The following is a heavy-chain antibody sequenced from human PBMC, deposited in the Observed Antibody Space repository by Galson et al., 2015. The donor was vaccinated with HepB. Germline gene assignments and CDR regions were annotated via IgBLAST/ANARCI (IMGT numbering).Heavy chain of an antibody. J-gene: IGHJ3*02. V-gene: IGHV3-23*01. Sequence: SLRLSCAASGFTFSSYAMNWVRQASGKGLEWVSAISGSGGSTYYADSVKGRFTISWDDSKNTLYLQMNSLRAEDTAVYYCAKEGYGGSAFDIWGQGTMVTVSS. CDR2: ISGSGGST. CDR1: GFTFSSYA. D-gene: IGHD3-16*01. CDR3: AKEGYGGSAFDI.